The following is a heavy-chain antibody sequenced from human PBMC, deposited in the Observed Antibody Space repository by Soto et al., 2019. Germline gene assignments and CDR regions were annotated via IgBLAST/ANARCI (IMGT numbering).Heavy chain of an antibody. D-gene: IGHD2-15*01. CDR3: ARRLDGSYATVAFDI. CDR2: IYPGDSDT. J-gene: IGHJ3*02. Sequence: GESLKISCKGSGYSFTSYWIGWVRQMPGKGLEWMGIIYPGDSDTRYSPSFQGQVTISADKSISTAYLQWSSLKASDTAMYYCARRLDGSYATVAFDIWGQGTMVTVSS. CDR1: GYSFTSYW. V-gene: IGHV5-51*01.